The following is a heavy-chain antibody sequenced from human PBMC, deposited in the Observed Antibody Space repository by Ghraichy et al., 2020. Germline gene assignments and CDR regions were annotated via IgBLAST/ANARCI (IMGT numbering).Heavy chain of an antibody. V-gene: IGHV4-4*02. J-gene: IGHJ5*02. CDR2: IYHSGST. CDR1: GGSISSSNW. CDR3: ARVLYYYGSGSYYKRGAARFDP. Sequence: SETLSLTCAVSGGSISSSNWWSWVRQPPGKGLEWIGEIYHSGSTNYNPSLKSRVTISVDKSKNQFSLKLSSVTAADTAVYYCARVLYYYGSGSYYKRGAARFDPWGQGTLVTVSS. D-gene: IGHD3-10*01.